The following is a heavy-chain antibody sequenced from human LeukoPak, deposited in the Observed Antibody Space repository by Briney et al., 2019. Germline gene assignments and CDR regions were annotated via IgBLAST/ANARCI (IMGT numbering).Heavy chain of an antibody. CDR3: ARESRMGPPDYYYGMDV. Sequence: SQTLSLTCAISGDSVSSNSSAWNWIRQSPSRGLEWRGRTYYRSKWYNDYAVSVKSRITINPYTAKNQFSQQLNSVTPEDTAVYYCARESRMGPPDYYYGMDVWGQGTTVTVSS. V-gene: IGHV6-1*01. CDR1: GDSVSSNSSA. D-gene: IGHD2-8*01. J-gene: IGHJ6*02. CDR2: TYYRSKWYN.